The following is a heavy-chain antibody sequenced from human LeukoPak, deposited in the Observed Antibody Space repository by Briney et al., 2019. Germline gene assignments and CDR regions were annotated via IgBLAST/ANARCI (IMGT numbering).Heavy chain of an antibody. CDR1: GDSISNNNW. CDR2: IHHSGNT. J-gene: IGHJ5*02. D-gene: IGHD5-24*01. CDR3: ARGVPTIGRDNRFDP. V-gene: IGHV4/OR15-8*02. Sequence: PSETLSLTCVVSGDSISNNNWWSWVRQPPGMGLEWIGEIHHSGNTNYNPSLKSRVTISIDNSKNQFSLKLTSVTAADTAAYYCARGVPTIGRDNRFDPWGQGTLVTVSS.